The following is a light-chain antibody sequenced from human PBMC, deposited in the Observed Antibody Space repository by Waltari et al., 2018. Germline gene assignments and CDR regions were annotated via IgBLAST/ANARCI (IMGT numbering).Light chain of an antibody. CDR2: EVS. CDR1: SSDIGAYNY. J-gene: IGLJ3*02. V-gene: IGLV2-14*01. CDR3: SSYTTSITWV. Sequence: QSALTQPASVSGSPGQSITISCTGASSDIGAYNYVSWFQQHPGKAPKLMIYEVSNRPSGGSNRFSGSKSGNTASLTISGLQTEDEAEYYCSSYTTSITWVFGGGTKLTVL.